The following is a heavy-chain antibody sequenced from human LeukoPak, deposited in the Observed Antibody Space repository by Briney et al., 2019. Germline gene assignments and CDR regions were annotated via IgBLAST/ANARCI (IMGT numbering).Heavy chain of an antibody. CDR1: GYSFTSYW. CDR2: IYPGDSDT. V-gene: IGHV5-51*01. J-gene: IGHJ6*02. D-gene: IGHD2-2*01. CDR3: ARHLHCSSTSCYGKVGFGSYHYYYGMDV. Sequence: LGESLKISCKGSGYSFTSYWIGWVRQMPGKGLEWMGIIYPGDSDTRYSPSFQGQVTISADKSISTAYLQWSSLKASDTAMYYCARHLHCSSTSCYGKVGFGSYHYYYGMDVWGQGTTVTVSS.